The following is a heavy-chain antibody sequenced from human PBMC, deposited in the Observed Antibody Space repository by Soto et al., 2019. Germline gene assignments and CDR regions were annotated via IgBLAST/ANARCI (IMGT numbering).Heavy chain of an antibody. CDR3: GRHYGGATTGIDY. CDR2: TYPFDSDT. D-gene: IGHD1-26*01. J-gene: IGHJ4*01. Sequence: PGESLKISCNASGYAFTSYWIGWVRQMPGKGLEWMGVTYPFDSDTRYSPSFQGRVTISAVQSTNTAYLELSRLQASDTAIYYWGRHYGGATTGIDYWGQGTLVTVSS. V-gene: IGHV5-51*01. CDR1: GYAFTSYW.